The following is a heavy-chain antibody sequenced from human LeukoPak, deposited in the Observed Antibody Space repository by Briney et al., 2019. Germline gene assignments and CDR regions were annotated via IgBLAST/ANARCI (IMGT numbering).Heavy chain of an antibody. V-gene: IGHV4-39*01. CDR3: ARQTGSGLFILP. J-gene: IGHJ4*02. CDR2: IYYTGNT. CDR1: GVSISSSYSY. Sequence: SETLSLICTVSGVSISSSYSYWGWIRQPPGPGLEWIGSIYYTGNTYYNASLKSQVSISIDTSKNQFSLKLTSVTAADTAVYYCARQTGSGLFILPGGQGTLVTVSS. D-gene: IGHD3/OR15-3a*01.